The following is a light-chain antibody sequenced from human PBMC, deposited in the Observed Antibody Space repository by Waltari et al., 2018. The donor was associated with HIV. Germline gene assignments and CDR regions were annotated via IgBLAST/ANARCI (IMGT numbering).Light chain of an antibody. CDR1: DIGRKH. CDR2: DDR. Sequence: SYVLTQPPSVSVAPGETARITCVGSDIGRKHVPWYQQKSGQAPLLVSYDDRLRPSGIPARLSGSNSGNTATLTISRVEGADEADYYCQVWENSRDQSFGPGTRVTV. V-gene: IGLV3-21*01. CDR3: QVWENSRDQS. J-gene: IGLJ1*01.